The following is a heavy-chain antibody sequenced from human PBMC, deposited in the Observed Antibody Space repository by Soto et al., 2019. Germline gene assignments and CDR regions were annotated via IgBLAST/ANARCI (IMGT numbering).Heavy chain of an antibody. J-gene: IGHJ6*02. V-gene: IGHV4-34*01. CDR1: GGSFSGYY. Sequence: SETLSLTCAVYGGSFSGYYWSWIRQPPGKGLEWIGEINHSGSTNYNPSLKSRVTISVDTSKNQFSLKLSSVTAADTAVYYCARGRYSSGWFDGANYYYYGMDVWGQGTTVTVSS. CDR2: INHSGST. CDR3: ARGRYSSGWFDGANYYYYGMDV. D-gene: IGHD6-19*01.